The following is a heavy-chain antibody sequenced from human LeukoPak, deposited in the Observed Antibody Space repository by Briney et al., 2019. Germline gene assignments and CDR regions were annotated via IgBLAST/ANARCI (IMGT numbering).Heavy chain of an antibody. V-gene: IGHV4-59*12. CDR3: ARTTGYSRKIDY. D-gene: IGHD6-13*01. CDR2: IYYSGST. Sequence: PSETLSLTCTVSGGSISSSYWSWIRQPPGKGLEWIGYIYYSGSTNYNPSLKSRVTISVDTSKNQFSLKLSSVTAADTAVYYCARTTGYSRKIDYWGQGTLVTVSS. J-gene: IGHJ4*02. CDR1: GGSISSSY.